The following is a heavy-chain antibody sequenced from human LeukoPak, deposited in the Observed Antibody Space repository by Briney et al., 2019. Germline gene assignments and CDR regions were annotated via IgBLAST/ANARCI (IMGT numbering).Heavy chain of an antibody. V-gene: IGHV3-21*01. Sequence: PGGPLRLSCSASVFTFRTYNMNLVRQAPGKGLEWVSAIRTSRDYIYYADSVKGRFTISRDNPKNSLLLQVNSLRAEDTAVYFCARTTDWSGRTRYWYFDYWGQGTLVTVSS. CDR2: IRTSRDYI. J-gene: IGHJ4*02. CDR3: ARTTDWSGRTRYWYFDY. D-gene: IGHD2-15*01. CDR1: VFTFRTYN.